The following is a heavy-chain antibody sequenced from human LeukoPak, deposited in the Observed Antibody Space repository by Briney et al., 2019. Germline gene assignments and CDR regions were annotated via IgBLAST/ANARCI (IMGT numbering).Heavy chain of an antibody. D-gene: IGHD2-2*01. CDR1: EFTFSTYS. J-gene: IGHJ4*02. Sequence: PGGSLRLSCAASEFTFSTYSMNWVRQAPGKGLEWVANIKQDGSEKYYVDSVKGRFTISRDNAKNSLYLQMNSLRAEDAAVYYCARLKLLWSNYFDYWGQGTLVTVSS. CDR3: ARLKLLWSNYFDY. CDR2: IKQDGSEK. V-gene: IGHV3-7*01.